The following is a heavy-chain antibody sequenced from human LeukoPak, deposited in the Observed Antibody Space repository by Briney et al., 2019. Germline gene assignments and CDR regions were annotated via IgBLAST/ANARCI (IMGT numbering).Heavy chain of an antibody. J-gene: IGHJ4*02. V-gene: IGHV3-7*01. CDR2: IKRDGSEK. CDR3: ARADSSSWYSLFDY. Sequence: GALRLSCAASGFTFSSYWMSWVRQAPGKGLEWVANIKRDGSEKYYVDSVKGRFTISRDNARNSLYLQMNSLRAEDTAVYYCARADSSSWYSLFDYWGQGTLVTVSS. D-gene: IGHD6-13*01. CDR1: GFTFSSYW.